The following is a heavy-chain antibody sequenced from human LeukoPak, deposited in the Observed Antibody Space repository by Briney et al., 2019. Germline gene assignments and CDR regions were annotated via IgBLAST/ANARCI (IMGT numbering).Heavy chain of an antibody. Sequence: SETLSLTCTVSGGSISSSSYYWGWIRQPPGKWLEWIGSIYYSGSTYYNPSLKSRVTISVDTSKNQFSLKLSSVTAADTAVYYCARDGGGTGRPFDFWGQGTLVTVSS. CDR1: GGSISSSSYY. V-gene: IGHV4-39*07. J-gene: IGHJ4*02. CDR2: IYYSGST. D-gene: IGHD1-26*01. CDR3: ARDGGGTGRPFDF.